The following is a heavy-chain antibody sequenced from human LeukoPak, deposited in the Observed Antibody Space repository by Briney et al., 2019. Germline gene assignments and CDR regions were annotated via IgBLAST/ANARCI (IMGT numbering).Heavy chain of an antibody. CDR1: GFTSSSYA. J-gene: IGHJ4*02. V-gene: IGHV4-34*01. D-gene: IGHD2-2*01. Sequence: GSLRLSCAASGFTSSSYALNWVRQPPGKGLEWIGEINHSGNTNYNPSLKSRVTISVDTSKNQFSLKLSSVTAADTAVYYCASRCSTTKCLINSSTTFDYWGQGTLVTVSS. CDR2: INHSGNT. CDR3: ASRCSTTKCLINSSTTFDY.